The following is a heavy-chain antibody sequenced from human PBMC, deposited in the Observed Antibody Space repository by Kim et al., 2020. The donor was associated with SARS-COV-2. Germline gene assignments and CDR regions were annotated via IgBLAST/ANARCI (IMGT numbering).Heavy chain of an antibody. J-gene: IGHJ4*02. CDR1: GGTSSTHT. CDR2: VIPVLDEP. CDR3: ASPYVQLDY. D-gene: IGHD3-16*01. Sequence: SVKVSCKASGGTSSTHTVSWVRQAPGQGLEWMGRVIPVLDEPIYAQKFQGRVSITADRSTSTTYMELTSLRSDDTAIYYCASPYVQLDYWGQGTLVIVSS. V-gene: IGHV1-69*02.